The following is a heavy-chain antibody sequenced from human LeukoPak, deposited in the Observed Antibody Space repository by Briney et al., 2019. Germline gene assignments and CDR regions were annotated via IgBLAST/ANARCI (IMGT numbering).Heavy chain of an antibody. CDR2: FYYSGST. D-gene: IGHD6-6*01. CDR1: GGSISSYY. CDR3: ARDMAADKRGMDV. V-gene: IGHV4-59*01. Sequence: SETLSLTCTVSGGSISSYYWNWIRQPPGKGLEWIGYFYYSGSTNYNPSLESRVTISVDTSKNQFSLKLSSVTAADTAVYYCARDMAADKRGMDVWGQGTTVTVSS. J-gene: IGHJ6*02.